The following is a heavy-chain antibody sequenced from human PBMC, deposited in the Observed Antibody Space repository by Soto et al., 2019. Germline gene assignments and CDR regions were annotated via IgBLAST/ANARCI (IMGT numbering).Heavy chain of an antibody. D-gene: IGHD3-9*01. CDR3: ARVKYYYDILTLDRANCCDP. J-gene: IGHJ5*02. V-gene: IGHV1-8*01. CDR2: MNPNSGNT. CDR1: RYTFTSYD. Sequence: ASVKVSCKASRYTFTSYDINWVRQATGQGLEWMGWMNPNSGNTGYAQKFQGRVTMTRNTSISTAYMEMSSLRSEDTAVYYCARVKYYYDILTLDRANCCDPWGQGTLVTVSS.